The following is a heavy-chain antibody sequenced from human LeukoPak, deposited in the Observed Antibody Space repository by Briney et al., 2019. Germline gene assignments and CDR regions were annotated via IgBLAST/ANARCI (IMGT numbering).Heavy chain of an antibody. V-gene: IGHV3-7*01. CDR3: ARDRGGSARHGFDAFDI. CDR2: IKQDGGEK. D-gene: IGHD3-10*01. J-gene: IGHJ3*02. Sequence: GGSLRLSCAASGFTFSNYWMNWVRQAPGKGLEWVANIKQDGGEKSYVDSVKGRFTISRDNAKNSLHLQMNSLRAEDTAVYYCARDRGGSARHGFDAFDIWGQGTMVTVSS. CDR1: GFTFSNYW.